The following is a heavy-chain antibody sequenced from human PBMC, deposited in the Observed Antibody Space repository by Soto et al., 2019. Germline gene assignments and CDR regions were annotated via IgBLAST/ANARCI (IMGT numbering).Heavy chain of an antibody. D-gene: IGHD6-6*01. CDR2: ISRNSGTI. V-gene: IGHV3-9*01. CDR1: GFTFSSYA. CDR3: VKDMGYGSSSTFDY. Sequence: EVQLLESGGGLVQPGGSLRLSCAASGFTFSSYAMSWVRQAPGKGLEWVSGISRNSGTIEYADSVKGRFTVSRDNAKNSLYLQMDSLRAEDTALYYCVKDMGYGSSSTFDYWGQGTLVTVSS. J-gene: IGHJ4*02.